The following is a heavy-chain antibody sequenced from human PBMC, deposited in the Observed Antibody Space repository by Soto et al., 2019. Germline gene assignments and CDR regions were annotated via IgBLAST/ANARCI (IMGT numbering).Heavy chain of an antibody. J-gene: IGHJ4*02. D-gene: IGHD5-18*01. CDR3: ASTKGYSYGPFDY. CDR1: GYIFTSYY. V-gene: IGHV1-46*01. Sequence: QVQLVQSGAEVKKPGASVKVSCKASGYIFTSYYMHWVRQAPGQGLEWMGIINPSGDSTRYAQKFQGRVTMTRDTSTSTVHMELSSLRSEDTAVYYCASTKGYSYGPFDYWGQGTLVTVSS. CDR2: INPSGDST.